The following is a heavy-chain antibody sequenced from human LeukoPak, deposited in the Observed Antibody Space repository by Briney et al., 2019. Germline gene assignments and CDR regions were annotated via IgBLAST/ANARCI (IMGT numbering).Heavy chain of an antibody. J-gene: IGHJ3*02. CDR2: IYHSGRT. Sequence: SETLSLTCTVSGYSISSGYYWGWIRQPPGKGLEWIGSIYHSGRTDYNPSLKSRVTISEDTSKNQFSLKLSSVTAADTAVYYCARAFRGIFGVFEAFDIWGQGTMVAVSS. CDR1: GYSISSGYY. D-gene: IGHD3-3*01. CDR3: ARAFRGIFGVFEAFDI. V-gene: IGHV4-38-2*02.